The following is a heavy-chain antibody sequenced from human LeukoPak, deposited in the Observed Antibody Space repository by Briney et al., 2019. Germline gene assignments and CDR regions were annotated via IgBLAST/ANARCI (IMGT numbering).Heavy chain of an antibody. CDR3: ARQGYDILTGYIDAFDI. V-gene: IGHV4-59*08. D-gene: IGHD3-9*01. J-gene: IGHJ3*02. CDR1: GGSISSYY. CDR2: ISYSGST. Sequence: PSETLSLTCTVSGGSISSYYWSWIRQPPGKGLEWIGYISYSGSTNYNPSLKSRVTISIDTSKNQFSLKLRSVTAADTPIYYCARQGYDILTGYIDAFDIWGQGTMVTVSS.